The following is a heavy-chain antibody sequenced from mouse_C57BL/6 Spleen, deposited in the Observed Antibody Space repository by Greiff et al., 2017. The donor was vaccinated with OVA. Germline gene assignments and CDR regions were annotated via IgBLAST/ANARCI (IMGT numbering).Heavy chain of an antibody. CDR3: AREEKNYYGSSPLDY. V-gene: IGHV1-55*01. CDR2: IYPGSGST. J-gene: IGHJ2*01. D-gene: IGHD1-1*01. CDR1: GYTFTSYW. Sequence: QVQLKQPGAELVKPGASVKMSCKASGYTFTSYWITWVKQRPGQGLEWIGDIYPGSGSTNYNEKFKSKATLTVDTSSSTAYMQLSSLTSEDSAVYYCAREEKNYYGSSPLDYWGQGTTLTVSS.